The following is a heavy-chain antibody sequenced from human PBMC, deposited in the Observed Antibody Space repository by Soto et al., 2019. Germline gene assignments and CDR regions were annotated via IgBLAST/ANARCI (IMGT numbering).Heavy chain of an antibody. CDR3: AKDLNYYGSGSYFSYYFDY. Sequence: GGSLRLSCAASGFTFSSYAMSWVRQAPGKGLEWVSAISGSGGSTYYADSVKGRFTISRDNSKNTLYLQMNSLRAEDTAVYYCAKDLNYYGSGSYFSYYFDYWGQGTLVTVSS. V-gene: IGHV3-23*01. CDR1: GFTFSSYA. CDR2: ISGSGGST. D-gene: IGHD3-10*01. J-gene: IGHJ4*02.